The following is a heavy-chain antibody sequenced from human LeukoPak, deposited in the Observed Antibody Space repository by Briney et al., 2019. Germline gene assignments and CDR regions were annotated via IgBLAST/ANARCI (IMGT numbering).Heavy chain of an antibody. CDR1: GFTFSSYA. V-gene: IGHV3-23*01. CDR2: IRGGGAP. J-gene: IGHJ4*02. D-gene: IGHD1-26*01. CDR3: AKDVGKWESLHFFDY. Sequence: GGSLRLSCAASGFTFSSYAMSWVRQAPGKGLQWVSSIRGGGAPVYADSVKGRFTISRDDFKSTVFLQMDSLRPEDTAVYYCAKDVGKWESLHFFDYWGQGTLVTVSS.